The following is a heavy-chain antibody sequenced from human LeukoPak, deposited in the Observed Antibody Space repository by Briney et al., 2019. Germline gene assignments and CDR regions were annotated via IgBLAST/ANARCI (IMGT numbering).Heavy chain of an antibody. Sequence: SQTLSLTCTVSGGSISSGGYYWSWIRQHPGKGLEWIGYIYYSGRTYYNPSLKSRVTISVDTSTNQFSLKLSSVTAADTAVYYCASPGIAAAGTKAFDIWGQGTMVTVSS. CDR1: GGSISSGGYY. V-gene: IGHV4-31*03. CDR3: ASPGIAAAGTKAFDI. D-gene: IGHD6-13*01. CDR2: IYYSGRT. J-gene: IGHJ3*02.